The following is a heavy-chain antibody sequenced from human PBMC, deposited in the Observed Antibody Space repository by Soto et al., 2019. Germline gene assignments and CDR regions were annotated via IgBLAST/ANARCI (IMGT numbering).Heavy chain of an antibody. CDR3: ARAAVGGEYCYFDY. D-gene: IGHD3-10*01. V-gene: IGHV1-2*02. Sequence: QVQLVQSGAEVKKPGASVMVSCKASAYTFTGYYIHWVRQAPGQGLGWMGWLNPNTGVTKYAHKFQGRVLMTRDTSISTAYVHLSSLTSDDTAIYYCARAAVGGEYCYFDYWGQGTLVTVSS. CDR2: LNPNTGVT. CDR1: AYTFTGYY. J-gene: IGHJ4*02.